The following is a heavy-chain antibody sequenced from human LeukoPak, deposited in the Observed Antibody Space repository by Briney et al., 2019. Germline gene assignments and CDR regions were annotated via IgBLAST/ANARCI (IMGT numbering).Heavy chain of an antibody. J-gene: IGHJ4*02. CDR2: ISGSGGST. CDR3: AKGSGSIAVDNLCAY. CDR1: GFTFSSYA. V-gene: IGHV3-23*01. Sequence: PGGSLRLSCAASGFTFSSYAMSWVRQAPGKGLEWVSVISGSGGSTYYADSVKGRFTISRDNSKNTLFLQMNSLRAEDTAIYYCAKGSGSIAVDNLCAYWGPGTLVTVSS. D-gene: IGHD6-19*01.